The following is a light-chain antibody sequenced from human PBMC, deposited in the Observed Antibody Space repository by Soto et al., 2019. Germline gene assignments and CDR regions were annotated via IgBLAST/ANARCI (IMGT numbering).Light chain of an antibody. CDR1: QSVSSY. J-gene: IGKJ5*01. CDR2: ETS. CDR3: QQYNNWPPLT. V-gene: IGKV3-11*01. Sequence: EIVLTQSPATLSLSPGERATLSCRASQSVSSYLAWYQQKPGQAPRLLIYETSNRATGIPARFSGSGSGTEFILTISSLQSEDFAVYYCQQYNNWPPLTFGQGTRLEIK.